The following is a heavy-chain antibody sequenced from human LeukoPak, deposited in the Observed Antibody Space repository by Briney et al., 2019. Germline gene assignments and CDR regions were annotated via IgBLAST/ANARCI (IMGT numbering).Heavy chain of an antibody. Sequence: SETLSLTCAVSGGSFSGHYWNWIRQPPGKGLEWIGEINHGGSTNYNPSLKSRVTISVDTSQNQFSLRLSSVTAADTAVYYCARGRYVTTRGGAAAGFLDYWGQGILVTVST. V-gene: IGHV4-34*01. CDR2: INHGGST. D-gene: IGHD6-13*01. CDR3: ARGRYVTTRGGAAAGFLDY. CDR1: GGSFSGHY. J-gene: IGHJ4*02.